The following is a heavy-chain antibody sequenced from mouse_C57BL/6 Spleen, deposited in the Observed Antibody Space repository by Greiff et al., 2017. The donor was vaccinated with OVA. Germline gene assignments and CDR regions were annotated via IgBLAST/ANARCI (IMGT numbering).Heavy chain of an antibody. D-gene: IGHD2-3*01. CDR2: IDPSDSET. CDR3: ARRRDNGYCLFDY. J-gene: IGHJ2*01. CDR1: GYTFTSYW. Sequence: QVQLKQPGAELVRPGSSVKLSCKASGYTFTSYWMHWVKQRPIQGLEWIGNIDPSDSETHYNQKFKDKATLTVAKSSSTAYLQLSSLTSEDSAVYYSARRRDNGYCLFDYWGQGTTLTVSS. V-gene: IGHV1-52*01.